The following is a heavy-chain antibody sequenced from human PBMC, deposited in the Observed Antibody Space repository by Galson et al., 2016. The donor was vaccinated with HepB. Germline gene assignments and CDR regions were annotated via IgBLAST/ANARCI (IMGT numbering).Heavy chain of an antibody. D-gene: IGHD3-22*01. CDR1: GFTFDNYA. J-gene: IGHJ1*01. V-gene: IGHV3-23*01. CDR2: IGGRGETT. Sequence: LRLSCAASGFTFDNYAMSWVRQAPGKGLEWVSTIGGRGETTFYADSVKGRFTISRENSENTLYLQMNSLRAEDTAVYYCAKGRNYYDNRGYFGDWGQGALVTVSS. CDR3: AKGRNYYDNRGYFGD.